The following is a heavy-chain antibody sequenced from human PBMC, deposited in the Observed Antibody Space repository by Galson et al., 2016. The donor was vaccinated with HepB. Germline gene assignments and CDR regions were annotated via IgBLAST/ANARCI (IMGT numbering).Heavy chain of an antibody. CDR1: GFTFHDYG. CDR3: ARGASPEYYFDL. J-gene: IGHJ4*02. Sequence: SLRLSCAVSGFTFHDYGMSWVRQAPGKGLEWVSGFNWNGGNIGYADSVKGRFTISRDNDKNSLYLQMNSLRADDTALYHCARGASPEYYFDLWGQGTRVTVSS. CDR2: FNWNGGNI. V-gene: IGHV3-20*01.